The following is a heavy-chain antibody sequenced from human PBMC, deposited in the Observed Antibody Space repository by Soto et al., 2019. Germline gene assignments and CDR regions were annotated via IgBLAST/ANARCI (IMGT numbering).Heavy chain of an antibody. CDR2: ISGSGGST. J-gene: IGHJ1*01. D-gene: IGHD6-19*01. CDR1: GFTFSSYA. V-gene: IGHV3-23*01. Sequence: LRLSCAASGFTFSSYAMSWVRQAPGKGLEWVSAISGSGGSTYYADSVKGRFTISRDNSKNTLYLQMNSLRAEDTAVYYCAKGSSGWYLEYFQHWGQGTLVTVSS. CDR3: AKGSSGWYLEYFQH.